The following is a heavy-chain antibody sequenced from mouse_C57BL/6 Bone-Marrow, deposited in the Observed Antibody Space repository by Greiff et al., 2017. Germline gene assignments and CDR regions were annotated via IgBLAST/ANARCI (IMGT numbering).Heavy chain of an antibody. J-gene: IGHJ1*03. CDR1: GYTFTSYW. D-gene: IGHD2-5*01. Sequence: QVQLQQSGAELVKPGASVKMSCKASGYTFTSYWITWVKQRPGQGLEWIGDIYPGCGSTNYNEKFKSKATLTVDTSSSTAYMQLSSQTSEDSAVYYCAAYYSNYGYFDVWGTGTTVTVSS. CDR2: IYPGCGST. CDR3: AAYYSNYGYFDV. V-gene: IGHV1-55*01.